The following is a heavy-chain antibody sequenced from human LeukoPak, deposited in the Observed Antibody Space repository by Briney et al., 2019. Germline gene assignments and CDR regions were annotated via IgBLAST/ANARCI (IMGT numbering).Heavy chain of an antibody. CDR3: ARARGKLERRTGFDY. CDR2: INPNSGGT. CDR1: GYTFTGYY. D-gene: IGHD1-1*01. Sequence: ASVKVSCKASGYTFTGYYMHWVRQAPGQGLEWMGWINPNSGGTNYAQKFQGRVTMTRDTSISTAYTELSRLRSDDTAVYYCARARGKLERRTGFDYWGQGTLVTVSS. J-gene: IGHJ4*02. V-gene: IGHV1-2*02.